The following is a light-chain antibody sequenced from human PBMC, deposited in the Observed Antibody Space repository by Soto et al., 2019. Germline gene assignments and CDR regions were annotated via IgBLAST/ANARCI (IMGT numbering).Light chain of an antibody. CDR3: QSYDSSLSVVV. CDR1: SSNIGAGYD. Sequence: QSVLTQPPSVSGAPGQRVTISCTGSSSNIGAGYDVHWYQQLPGTAPKLLIYGNSNRPSGVPDRFSGSKSGTSASLAITGLQAEDEADYYCQSYDSSLSVVVFCGVTKFTVL. V-gene: IGLV1-40*01. CDR2: GNS. J-gene: IGLJ2*01.